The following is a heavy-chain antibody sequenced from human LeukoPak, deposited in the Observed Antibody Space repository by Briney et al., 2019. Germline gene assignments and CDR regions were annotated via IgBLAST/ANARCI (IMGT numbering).Heavy chain of an antibody. Sequence: GGSLRLSCAASGFTFSSYAMHWVRQAPGKGLEWVSVISGSGGTTYYADSVKGRLTTSRDNSKNTLYLQMNSLRAEDTAVYYCAKGGKWDVTPFDYWGQGTLVTVSS. D-gene: IGHD1-26*01. J-gene: IGHJ4*02. CDR1: GFTFSSYA. V-gene: IGHV3-23*01. CDR3: AKGGKWDVTPFDY. CDR2: ISGSGGTT.